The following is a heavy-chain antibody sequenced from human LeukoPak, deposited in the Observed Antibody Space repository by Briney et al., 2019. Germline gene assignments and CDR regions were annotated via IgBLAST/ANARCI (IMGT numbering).Heavy chain of an antibody. D-gene: IGHD3-10*01. J-gene: IGHJ5*02. Sequence: SETLSLTCAVYGGSFSGYYWSWIRQPPGKGLEWIGEINHSGSTNYNPSLKSRVTISVDTSKNQFSLKLSSVTAADTAVYYCARGGIRIWFGESLAWFDPRGQGTLVTVSS. CDR3: ARGGIRIWFGESLAWFDP. V-gene: IGHV4-34*01. CDR1: GGSFSGYY. CDR2: INHSGST.